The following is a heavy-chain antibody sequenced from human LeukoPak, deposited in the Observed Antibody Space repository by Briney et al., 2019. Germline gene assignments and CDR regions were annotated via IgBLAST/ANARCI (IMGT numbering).Heavy chain of an antibody. CDR2: ISGSGGST. V-gene: IGHV3-23*01. Sequence: GGSLRLSCAASGFTFSSYSMSWVRQAPDNRLEWVSAISGSGGSTYYADSVKGRFTISRDNSKNTLYLQMNSLRAEDTAVYYCANGLTYYFDYWGQGTLVTVSS. CDR1: GFTFSSYS. J-gene: IGHJ4*02. CDR3: ANGLTYYFDY. D-gene: IGHD3-9*01.